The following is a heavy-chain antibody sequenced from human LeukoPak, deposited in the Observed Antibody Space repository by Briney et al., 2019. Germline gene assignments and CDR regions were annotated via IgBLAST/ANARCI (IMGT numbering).Heavy chain of an antibody. Sequence: GGSLRLSCAVSGFTVSGNYMSWVRQAPGKGLEWVSLIYSGGTTYYADSVKGRFTISRDNAKNSLYLQMNSLRAEDTALYYCAKDGGDYWGQGTLVTVSS. CDR1: GFTVSGNY. V-gene: IGHV3-53*01. CDR3: AKDGGDY. J-gene: IGHJ4*02. CDR2: IYSGGTT.